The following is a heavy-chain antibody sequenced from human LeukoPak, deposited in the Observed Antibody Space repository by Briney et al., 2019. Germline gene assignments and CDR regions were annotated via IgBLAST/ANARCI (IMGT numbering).Heavy chain of an antibody. V-gene: IGHV3-66*01. CDR1: GLTVSSNY. CDR3: ARDKFGGTDY. CDR2: IRSDSGT. J-gene: IGHJ4*02. D-gene: IGHD3-16*01. Sequence: GSLRLSCAASGLTVSSNYMTWVRQAPGKGLQWVSIIRSDSGTDYADSVKGRFTISRDNAKNSVYLQMKSLRAEDTAVYYCARDKFGGTDYWGQGTLVTVSS.